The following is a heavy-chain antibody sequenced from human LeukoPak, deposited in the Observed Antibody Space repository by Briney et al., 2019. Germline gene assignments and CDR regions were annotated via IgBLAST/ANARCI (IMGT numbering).Heavy chain of an antibody. V-gene: IGHV1-2*04. Sequence: ASVKVSCKASGYTFTGYYMHWVRQAPGQGLEWMGWINPNSGGTNYAQKFQGWVTMTRDTSISTAYMELSRLRSDDTAVYYCARDVGVAVYYMDVWGKGTTVTVSS. D-gene: IGHD2-15*01. CDR3: ARDVGVAVYYMDV. CDR1: GYTFTGYY. J-gene: IGHJ6*03. CDR2: INPNSGGT.